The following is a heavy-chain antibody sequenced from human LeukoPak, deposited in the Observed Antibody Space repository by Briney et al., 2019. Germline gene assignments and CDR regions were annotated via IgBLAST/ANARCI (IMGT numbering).Heavy chain of an antibody. CDR2: KYYSGSA. Sequence: SQTLSLTCNVSGVSVSDGRFYWTWIRQHPGKGLEWIGYKYYSGSAKYNPSLKSRLTISIDTSKNQFSLHLSSVTAADTATYYCAIPYCSSISCLDVFNMWGQGTRVTVSS. CDR1: GVSVSDGRFY. V-gene: IGHV4-31*03. J-gene: IGHJ3*02. CDR3: AIPYCSSISCLDVFNM. D-gene: IGHD2-2*01.